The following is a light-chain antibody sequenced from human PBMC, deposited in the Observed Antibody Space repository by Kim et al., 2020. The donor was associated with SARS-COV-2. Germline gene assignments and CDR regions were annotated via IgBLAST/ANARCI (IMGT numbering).Light chain of an antibody. CDR2: DAS. Sequence: SVSPGERATLSCRASQSVNGDLAWYQKKPGQAHRLLIYDASTRATGIPARFSGSESGTEFTLTISSLQSEDLAIYYCQQYKNWPLTFGGGTKLEI. V-gene: IGKV3-15*01. J-gene: IGKJ4*01. CDR3: QQYKNWPLT. CDR1: QSVNGD.